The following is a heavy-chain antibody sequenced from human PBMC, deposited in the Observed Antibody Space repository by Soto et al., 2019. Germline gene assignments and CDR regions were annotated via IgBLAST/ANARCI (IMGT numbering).Heavy chain of an antibody. CDR3: ATYKSYFFQSGGSHPVTLGF. CDR1: GGSLSNYY. D-gene: IGHD2-15*01. Sequence: PSETLSLTCAVSGGSLSNYYWSWIRQPPGKXLEWNGEIYHSGSTNYNPSLKSRVTISVDTSKNQSYLKLSAVTAADTAVYYWATYKSYFFQSGGSHPVTLGFWGQGTLVTVSS. J-gene: IGHJ4*02. CDR2: IYHSGST. V-gene: IGHV4-34*01.